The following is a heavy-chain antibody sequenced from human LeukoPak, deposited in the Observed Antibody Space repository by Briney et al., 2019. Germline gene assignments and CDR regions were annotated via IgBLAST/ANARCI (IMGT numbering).Heavy chain of an antibody. CDR1: GGSISSSSYY. D-gene: IGHD2-15*01. V-gene: IGHV4-39*07. J-gene: IGHJ6*02. Sequence: SETLSLTCTVSGGSISSSSYYWGWIRQPPGKGLEWIGEINHSGSTNYNPSLKSRVTISVDTSKNQFSLKLSSVTAADTAVYYCATLRRYCSGGSCYRGYGMDVWGQGTTVTVSS. CDR2: INHSGST. CDR3: ATLRRYCSGGSCYRGYGMDV.